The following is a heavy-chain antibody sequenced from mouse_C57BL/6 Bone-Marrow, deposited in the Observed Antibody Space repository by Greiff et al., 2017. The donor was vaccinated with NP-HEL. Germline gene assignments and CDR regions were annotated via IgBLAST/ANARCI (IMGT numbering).Heavy chain of an antibody. CDR3: ARAGGFAY. Sequence: VQLQESGAELVRPGTSVKVSCKASGYAFTNYLIEWVKQRPGQGLEWIGVINPGSGGTNYNEKFKGKATLTADKSSSTAYMQLSSLTSEDSAVDCCARAGGFAYWGQGTLVTVSA. J-gene: IGHJ3*01. V-gene: IGHV1-54*01. CDR1: GYAFTNYL. CDR2: INPGSGGT.